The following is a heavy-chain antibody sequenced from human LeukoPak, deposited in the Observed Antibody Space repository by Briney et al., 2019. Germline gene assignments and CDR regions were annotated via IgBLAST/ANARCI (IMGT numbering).Heavy chain of an antibody. CDR2: ITSSSNYT. D-gene: IGHD2-8*01. CDR1: GFTFSIYS. Sequence: GGSLRLSCAASGFTFSIYSMNWVRQAPGKGLEWVSRITSSSNYTYYADSVKGRFTISRDNAKNSLYLDMNSLRSDDTAVYYCAGSLGYCTSNVCYLKYWGQGTLVTVSS. CDR3: AGSLGYCTSNVCYLKY. J-gene: IGHJ4*02. V-gene: IGHV3-21*04.